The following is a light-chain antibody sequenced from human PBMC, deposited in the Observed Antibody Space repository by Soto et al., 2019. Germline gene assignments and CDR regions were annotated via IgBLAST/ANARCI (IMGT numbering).Light chain of an antibody. J-gene: IGKJ2*01. V-gene: IGKV3-20*01. CDR3: QQYASSPFT. Sequence: EIVLTHPPGTLSLSPGERATLSCRASRSVTSSYLGWYQQTPGQAPRLLIYGASSRATGIPDRFSVSGSGTDFTLTVSRLEPEDFALYYCQQYASSPFTFGQGTKLEI. CDR1: RSVTSSY. CDR2: GAS.